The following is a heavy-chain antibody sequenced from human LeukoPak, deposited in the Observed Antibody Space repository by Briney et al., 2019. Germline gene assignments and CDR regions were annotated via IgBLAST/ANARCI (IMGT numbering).Heavy chain of an antibody. CDR3: ARLPIVVVPAAIDAFDI. Sequence: SETLSLTCTVSGGSISIYYWSWIRQPAGKGLEWLGRIYTSGSTYYNPSLKSRVTIPVDTSKNQFSLKLSSVTAADTAVYYCARLPIVVVPAAIDAFDIWGQGTMVTVSS. CDR1: GGSISIYY. V-gene: IGHV4-4*07. J-gene: IGHJ3*02. D-gene: IGHD2-2*02. CDR2: IYTSGST.